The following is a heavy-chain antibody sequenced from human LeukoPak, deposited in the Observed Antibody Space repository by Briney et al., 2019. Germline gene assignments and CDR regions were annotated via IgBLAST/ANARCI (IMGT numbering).Heavy chain of an antibody. D-gene: IGHD6-19*01. V-gene: IGHV3-11*01. CDR2: ISSSGSTI. Sequence: PGGSLRLSCAASGFTFSDYYMSWIRQAPGKGLEWVSYISSSGSTIYYADSVKSRFTISRDNAKNSLYLQMNSLRAEDTAVYYCAREGNIAVAFYYFDYWGQGTLVTVSS. CDR1: GFTFSDYY. J-gene: IGHJ4*02. CDR3: AREGNIAVAFYYFDY.